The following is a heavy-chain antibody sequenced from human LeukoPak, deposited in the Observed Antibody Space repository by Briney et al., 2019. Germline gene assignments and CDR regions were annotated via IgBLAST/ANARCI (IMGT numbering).Heavy chain of an antibody. CDR1: GGSISSYY. Sequence: SETLSLTCTVSGGSISSYYWSWIRQPAGKGLEWIGRIYTSGSTNYNPSLKSRVTMSVDTSKNQSSLKLSSVTAADTAVYYCARGIQVTMVRGVTPTYYFDYWGQGTLVAVSS. J-gene: IGHJ4*02. CDR3: ARGIQVTMVRGVTPTYYFDY. CDR2: IYTSGST. V-gene: IGHV4-4*07. D-gene: IGHD3-10*01.